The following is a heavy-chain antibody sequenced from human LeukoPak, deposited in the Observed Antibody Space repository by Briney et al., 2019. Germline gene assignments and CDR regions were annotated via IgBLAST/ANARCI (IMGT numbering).Heavy chain of an antibody. J-gene: IGHJ4*02. D-gene: IGHD3-3*01. CDR1: GYTFTCYY. V-gene: IGHV1-2*02. Sequence: ASVKVSCKASGYTFTCYYMHWVRQAPGQGLEWMGWINPNSGGTNYAQKFQGRVTMTRDTSISTAYMELSRLRSDDTAVYYCARVVPNYDFWSGYYFGYWGQGTLVTVSS. CDR3: ARVVPNYDFWSGYYFGY. CDR2: INPNSGGT.